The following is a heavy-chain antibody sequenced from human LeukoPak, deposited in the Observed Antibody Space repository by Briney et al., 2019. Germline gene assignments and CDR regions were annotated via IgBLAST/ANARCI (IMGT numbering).Heavy chain of an antibody. CDR1: GYSFTSYW. V-gene: IGHV5-51*01. CDR3: ARQEDYYDSSWYNWFDP. CDR2: IYPGDSDT. Sequence: GESLQISCQGSGYSFTSYWIGWGRQLPGKGLEWMGIIYPGDSDTRYSPSFQGQVTISADKSISTAYLQWSSLKASDTAMYYCARQEDYYDSSWYNWFDPWGQGTLVTVSS. J-gene: IGHJ5*02. D-gene: IGHD3-22*01.